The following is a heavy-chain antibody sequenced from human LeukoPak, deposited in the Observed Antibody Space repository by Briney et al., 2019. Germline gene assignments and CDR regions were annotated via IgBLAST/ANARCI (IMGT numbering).Heavy chain of an antibody. J-gene: IGHJ5*02. CDR3: ARDREVRGVIGWFDP. CDR2: IYTSGST. CDR1: GGSISSYY. Sequence: SETLSLTCTVSGGSISSYYWSWIRQPAGKGPEWIGRIYTSGSTNYNPSLKSRVTMSVDTSKNQFSLKLSSVTAADTAVYYCARDREVRGVIGWFDPWGQGTLVTVSS. D-gene: IGHD3-10*01. V-gene: IGHV4-4*07.